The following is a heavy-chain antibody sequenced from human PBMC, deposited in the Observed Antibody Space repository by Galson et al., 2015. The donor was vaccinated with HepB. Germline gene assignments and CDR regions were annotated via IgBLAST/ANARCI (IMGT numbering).Heavy chain of an antibody. CDR3: AREYDFWSGYPCFDY. V-gene: IGHV3-23*01. J-gene: IGHJ4*02. CDR2: IRGGGFST. CDR1: GFSFDTHA. Sequence: SLRLSCAASGFSFDTHAMSWVRRAPGKGLEWVSTIRGGGFSTYYADSVRGRFSISRDNSKSTLYLEMNSLRAEDTAVYYCAREYDFWSGYPCFDYWGQGTLVTVSS. D-gene: IGHD3-3*01.